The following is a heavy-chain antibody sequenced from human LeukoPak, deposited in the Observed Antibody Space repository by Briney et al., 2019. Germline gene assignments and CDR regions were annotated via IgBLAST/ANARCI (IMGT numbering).Heavy chain of an antibody. CDR3: SRLSGSYSEIDY. D-gene: IGHD1-26*01. Sequence: PSETLSLTCTVSGASISGSSYYWGWTRQPPGKGLEWIGSMYYSGSTYYNPSLKSRVTISVDTSKNQFSLKLSCVTATGTPVYYRSRLSGSYSEIDYWGQGTLVTVSS. CDR1: GASISGSSYY. J-gene: IGHJ4*02. CDR2: MYYSGST. V-gene: IGHV4-39*01.